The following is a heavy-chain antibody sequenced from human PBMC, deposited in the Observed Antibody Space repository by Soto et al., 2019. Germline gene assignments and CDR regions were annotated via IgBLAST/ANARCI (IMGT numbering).Heavy chain of an antibody. CDR2: ISSNGGST. CDR1: GFTFSSYA. D-gene: IGHD3-9*01. V-gene: IGHV3-64D*06. J-gene: IGHJ4*02. Sequence: GGSLRLSCSASGFTFSSYAMHRVRQAPGKGLEYVSAISSNGGSTYYADSVKGRFTISRDNSKNTLYLQMSSLRAEDTAVYYCVKGGGLRYFDWLGYWGQGTMVTVYS. CDR3: VKGGGLRYFDWLGY.